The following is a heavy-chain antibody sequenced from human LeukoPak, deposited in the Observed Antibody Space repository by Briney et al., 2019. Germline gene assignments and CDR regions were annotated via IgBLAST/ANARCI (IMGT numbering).Heavy chain of an antibody. CDR3: ARDIGGMTTEYYFDY. J-gene: IGHJ4*02. D-gene: IGHD4-11*01. Sequence: GGSLRLSCAASGFTFSNYAMTWVRQAPGKGLEWVSVISGSGGSTYYADSVKGRFTISRDISKNTLYLQMNSLRAEDTAVYYCARDIGGMTTEYYFDYWGQGALVTVSS. CDR2: ISGSGGST. CDR1: GFTFSNYA. V-gene: IGHV3-23*01.